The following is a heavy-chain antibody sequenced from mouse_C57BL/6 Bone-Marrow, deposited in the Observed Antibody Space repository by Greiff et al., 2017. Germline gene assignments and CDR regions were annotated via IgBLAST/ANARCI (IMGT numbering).Heavy chain of an antibody. Sequence: VQLQQSGAELVRPGASVKLSCTASGFNIKDDYMHWVKQRPEQGLEWIGWIDPENGDTEYASKFQGKATITADTSSNTAYLHLSSLTSEDTAVYDGTPYYYGSSYGYFDFWGTGTTVTVSS. J-gene: IGHJ1*03. CDR3: TPYYYGSSYGYFDF. CDR1: GFNIKDDY. CDR2: IDPENGDT. V-gene: IGHV14-4*01. D-gene: IGHD1-1*01.